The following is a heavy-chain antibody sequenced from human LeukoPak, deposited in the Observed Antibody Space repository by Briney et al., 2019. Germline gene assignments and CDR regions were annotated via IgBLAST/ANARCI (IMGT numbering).Heavy chain of an antibody. CDR1: GFTFSSYN. J-gene: IGHJ4*02. Sequence: GGSLRLSCAASGFTFSSYNMNGVPQAPGKGLEWVSSINSSSSYIYYEYSVKVRFTISRDNATNYLYLQMNRQGAEDTAVYYCGRESRRFLEWFDDWGQGTLVTVSS. V-gene: IGHV3-21*01. D-gene: IGHD3-3*01. CDR2: INSSSSYI. CDR3: GRESRRFLEWFDD.